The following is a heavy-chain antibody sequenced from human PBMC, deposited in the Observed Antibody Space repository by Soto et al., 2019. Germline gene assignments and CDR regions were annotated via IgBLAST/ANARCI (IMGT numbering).Heavy chain of an antibody. CDR2: ISGSGGST. D-gene: IGHD3-3*01. V-gene: IGHV3-23*01. J-gene: IGHJ5*01. CDR3: ATMDDVWSGYLRLDP. CDR1: GFTFSSYA. Sequence: GGYLILSCAASGFTFSSYAMSWVRQAPGKGLEWVSAISGSGGSTYYADSVKGRFTISRDNSKNTLYLQMNSLRAEDTAVYYCATMDDVWSGYLRLDPWGKGTLVTV.